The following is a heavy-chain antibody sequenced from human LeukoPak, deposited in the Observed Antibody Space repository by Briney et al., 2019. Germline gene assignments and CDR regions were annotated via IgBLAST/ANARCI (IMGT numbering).Heavy chain of an antibody. Sequence: SETLSLTCTVSGGSISSGGYYWSWIRQHPGKGLEWIGYIYYSGSTYYNPSLKSRVTISVDTSKNQFSLKLSSVTAADTAVYYCARVIDGYCSSTSCHNWFDPWGQGNPGHRLL. CDR2: IYYSGST. J-gene: IGHJ5*02. CDR3: ARVIDGYCSSTSCHNWFDP. CDR1: GGSISSGGYY. V-gene: IGHV4-31*03. D-gene: IGHD2-2*01.